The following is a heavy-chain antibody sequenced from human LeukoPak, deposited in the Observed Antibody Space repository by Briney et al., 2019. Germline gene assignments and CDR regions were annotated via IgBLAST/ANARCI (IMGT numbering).Heavy chain of an antibody. CDR3: APYYYGSGTSLGY. CDR1: GFTFSNQW. CDR2: IKKDGSEK. J-gene: IGHJ4*02. V-gene: IGHV3-7*01. Sequence: GGSLRLSCAASGFTFSNQWMSWARQLPGKGLEWVANIKKDGSEKYYVDSVKGRFTISRDNAKNSVYLQMNSLRVEDTAVYYCAPYYYGSGTSLGYWGQGTLVTVSS. D-gene: IGHD3-10*01.